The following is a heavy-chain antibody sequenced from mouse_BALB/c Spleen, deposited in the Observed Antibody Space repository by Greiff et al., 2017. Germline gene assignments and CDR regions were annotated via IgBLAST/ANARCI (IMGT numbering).Heavy chain of an antibody. D-gene: IGHD2-4*01. J-gene: IGHJ3*01. CDR3: AREEAYDYGFAY. V-gene: IGHV1S29*02. CDR2: IYPYNGGT. CDR1: GYTFTDYN. Sequence: EVKLMESGPELVKPGASVKISCKASGYTFTDYNMHWVKQSHGKSLEWIGYIYPYNGGTGYNQKFKSKATLTVDNSSSTAYMELRSLTSEDSAVYYCAREEAYDYGFAYWGQGTLVTVSA.